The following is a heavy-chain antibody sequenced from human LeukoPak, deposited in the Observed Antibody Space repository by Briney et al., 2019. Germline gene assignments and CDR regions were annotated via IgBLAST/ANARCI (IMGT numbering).Heavy chain of an antibody. CDR3: ARRAGGYSHPYDY. CDR2: ICSDGTT. D-gene: IGHD4-23*01. CDR1: GFTVSSNY. Sequence: GGSLRLSCAASGFTVSSNYINWVRQAPGKGLEWVSVICSDGTTYYADSVKGRFTISRDNSKNTLYLQMNSLRAEDTAVYYCARRAGGYSHPYDYWGQGILVTVSS. V-gene: IGHV3-53*01. J-gene: IGHJ4*02.